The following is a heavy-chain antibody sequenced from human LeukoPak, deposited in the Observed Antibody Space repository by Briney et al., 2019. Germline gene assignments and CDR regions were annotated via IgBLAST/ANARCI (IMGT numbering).Heavy chain of an antibody. CDR1: GGTCSSYA. D-gene: IGHD1-14*01. Sequence: ASVKVSCKASGGTCSSYAISWVRQAPGQGLEWMGGIIPIFGTANYAQKFQGRVTITADESTSTAYMELSSLRSEDTAVYYCARDSSDGAGIDYWGQGTLVTVSS. CDR3: ARDSSDGAGIDY. CDR2: IIPIFGTA. V-gene: IGHV1-69*01. J-gene: IGHJ4*02.